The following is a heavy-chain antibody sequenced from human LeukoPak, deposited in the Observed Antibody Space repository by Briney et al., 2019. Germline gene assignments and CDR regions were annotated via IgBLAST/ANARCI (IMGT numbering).Heavy chain of an antibody. V-gene: IGHV3-66*01. D-gene: IGHD1-26*01. CDR1: GFTVSSNY. CDR3: AHSRELLLDAFDI. CDR2: IYSGGST. J-gene: IGHJ3*02. Sequence: PGGSLRLSCAASGFTVSSNYMSWVRQAPEKGLEWVSVIYSGGSTYYADSVKGRFTISRDNSKNTLYLQTNSLRAEDTAVYYCAHSRELLLDAFDIWGQGTMVTVSS.